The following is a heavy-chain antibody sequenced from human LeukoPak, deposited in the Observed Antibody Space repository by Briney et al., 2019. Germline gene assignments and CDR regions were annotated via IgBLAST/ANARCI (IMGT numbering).Heavy chain of an antibody. CDR2: ISGSGGST. Sequence: GSLRLSCAASGFTFSSYAMSWVRQAPGKGLEWVSAISGSGGSTYYADSVKGRFTISRDNSKNTLYPQMNSLRAEDTAVYYCAKSTLTGYYYDSSGSWGQGTLVTVSS. D-gene: IGHD3-22*01. CDR3: AKSTLTGYYYDSSGS. V-gene: IGHV3-23*01. J-gene: IGHJ4*02. CDR1: GFTFSSYA.